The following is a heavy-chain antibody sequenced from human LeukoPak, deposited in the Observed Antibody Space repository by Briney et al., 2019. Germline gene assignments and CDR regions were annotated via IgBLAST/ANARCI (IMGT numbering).Heavy chain of an antibody. CDR3: AREEQTLYGGNSHYFHY. Sequence: SEALSLTCTVSGGSISSGGYYWSWIRQPPGKGLEWIGYIYYSGSTYYNPSLKSRVTISVDTSKNQFSLKLSSVTAADTAVYYCAREEQTLYGGNSHYFHYWGQGTLVTVSS. V-gene: IGHV4-31*03. D-gene: IGHD4-23*01. CDR1: GGSISSGGYY. CDR2: IYYSGST. J-gene: IGHJ4*02.